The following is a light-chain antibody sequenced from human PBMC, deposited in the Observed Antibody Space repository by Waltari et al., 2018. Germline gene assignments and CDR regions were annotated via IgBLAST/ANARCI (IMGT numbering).Light chain of an antibody. CDR1: QSLFYNSNNQNY. Sequence: DIVLTQSPESLTVSLGDRATINCKSSQSLFYNSNNQNYLAWYQQKPGQPPKVLIYWASTRESGVPERFSGSGSGTDFTLTITNLQPEDVAVYYCQQYYSTFLTFGGGTKVV. CDR3: QQYYSTFLT. V-gene: IGKV4-1*01. J-gene: IGKJ4*01. CDR2: WAS.